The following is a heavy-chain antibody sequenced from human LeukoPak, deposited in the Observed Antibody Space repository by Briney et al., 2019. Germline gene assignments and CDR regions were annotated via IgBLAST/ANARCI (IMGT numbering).Heavy chain of an antibody. CDR2: ISSSGSTI. CDR3: AKGNMGAENIDY. CDR1: GFTFSSYE. Sequence: PGGSLRLSCAASGFTFSSYEMNWVRQAPGKGLEWVSYISSSGSTIYYADSVKGRFTISRDNAKNSLYLQMNSLRAEDTALYYCAKGNMGAENIDYWGQGTLVTVSS. V-gene: IGHV3-48*03. D-gene: IGHD1-26*01. J-gene: IGHJ4*02.